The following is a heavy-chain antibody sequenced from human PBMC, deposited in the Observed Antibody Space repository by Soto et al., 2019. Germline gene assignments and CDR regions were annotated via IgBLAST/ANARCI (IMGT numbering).Heavy chain of an antibody. Sequence: QVQLVESGGGVVQPGRSLRLSCAASGFTFSKYGMHWVRQAPGKGLEWVAVMWYDGSNKYCADSVKGRFTISRDNSKNTLYLQMNSLRVEDTAVYYCAREGGNYVYIWGRYFDCWGQGTLVTVSS. CDR1: GFTFSKYG. J-gene: IGHJ4*02. CDR3: AREGGNYVYIWGRYFDC. V-gene: IGHV3-33*01. CDR2: MWYDGSNK. D-gene: IGHD3-16*01.